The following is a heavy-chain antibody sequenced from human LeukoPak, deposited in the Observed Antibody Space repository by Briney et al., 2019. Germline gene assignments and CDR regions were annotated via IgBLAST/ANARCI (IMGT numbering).Heavy chain of an antibody. V-gene: IGHV4-4*07. J-gene: IGHJ4*02. Sequence: SSETLSLTCTVSGGSINGYFCTWLRQSAGAGLECIGRIHTSGTTYYNPSLKSRVSMSVETSNNKFSLRLNSVTAADTAVYYCARDPAGHGRYFDYWGQGALVTVSS. CDR1: GGSINGYF. CDR3: ARDPAGHGRYFDY. D-gene: IGHD1-14*01. CDR2: IHTSGTT.